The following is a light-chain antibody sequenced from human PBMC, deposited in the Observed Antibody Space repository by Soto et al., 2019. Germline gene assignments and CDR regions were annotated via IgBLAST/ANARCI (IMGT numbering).Light chain of an antibody. J-gene: IGKJ5*01. V-gene: IGKV3D-20*02. Sequence: IVLTQSPGTLSLSPWERATLSCRASQSVSSSYLAWYQQKPGQAPRLLIYGASSRATGIPDRFSGSGSGTDFTLTISRLEPEDFAVYYCQQRSNWRITFGQGTRLEIK. CDR1: QSVSSSY. CDR3: QQRSNWRIT. CDR2: GAS.